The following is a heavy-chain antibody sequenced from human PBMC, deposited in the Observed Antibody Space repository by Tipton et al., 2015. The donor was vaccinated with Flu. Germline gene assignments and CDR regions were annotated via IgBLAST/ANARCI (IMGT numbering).Heavy chain of an antibody. V-gene: IGHV4-59*08. CDR1: GGSITSYY. Sequence: LRLSCTVSGGSITSYYWSWIRQPPGKGLEWIGYIYYSGSTNYNPSLKSRVTISVDTSKNQFSLKLSSVTAADTAVYYCSRDFCSGGFCYPDYWGQGTLVTVSS. CDR3: SRDFCSGGFCYPDY. J-gene: IGHJ4*02. CDR2: IYYSGST. D-gene: IGHD2-15*01.